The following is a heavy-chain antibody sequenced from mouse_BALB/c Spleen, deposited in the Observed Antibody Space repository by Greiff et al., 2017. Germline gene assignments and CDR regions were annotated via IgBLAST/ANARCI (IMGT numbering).Heavy chain of an antibody. CDR2: IWTGGGT. D-gene: IGHD3-1*01. J-gene: IGHJ4*01. Sequence: VKLQESGPGLVAPSQSLSITCTVSGFSLTSYDISWIRQPPGKGLEWLGVIWTGGGTNYNSAFMSRLSISKDNSKSQVFLKMNSLQTDDTAIYYCVRVGYYAMDYWGQGTSVTVSS. CDR3: VRVGYYAMDY. CDR1: GFSLTSYD. V-gene: IGHV2-9-2*01.